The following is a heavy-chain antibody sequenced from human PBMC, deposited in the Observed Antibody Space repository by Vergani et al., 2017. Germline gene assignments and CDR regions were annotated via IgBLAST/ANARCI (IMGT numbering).Heavy chain of an antibody. D-gene: IGHD6-19*01. CDR2: IYYTGTT. CDR3: TRHGRSGWAGYFQH. CDR1: GVSIGSNSYY. Sequence: QLQLQESGPGLVKPSETLSLTCTVSGVSIGSNSYYWGWIRQPPGKGLEWIGTIYYTGTTYYNEAHKSRLTISVDTSKNQLSLNLISVTAADTAVYYCTRHGRSGWAGYFQHWGQGTLVTASS. J-gene: IGHJ1*01. V-gene: IGHV4-39*01.